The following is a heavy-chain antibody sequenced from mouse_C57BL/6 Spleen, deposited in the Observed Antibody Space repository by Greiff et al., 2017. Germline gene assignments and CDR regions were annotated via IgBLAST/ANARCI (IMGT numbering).Heavy chain of an antibody. CDR1: GFTFNTYA. CDR3: VRGPIYDGYPSYAMDY. CDR2: IRSKSSNYAT. D-gene: IGHD2-3*01. Sequence: EVQLVESGGGLVQPKGSLKLSCAASGFTFNTYAMHWVRQAPGKGLEWVARIRSKSSNYATYYADSVKDRFTISRDDSQSMLYLQMNNLKTEDTAMYYCVRGPIYDGYPSYAMDYWGQGTSVTVSS. V-gene: IGHV10-3*01. J-gene: IGHJ4*01.